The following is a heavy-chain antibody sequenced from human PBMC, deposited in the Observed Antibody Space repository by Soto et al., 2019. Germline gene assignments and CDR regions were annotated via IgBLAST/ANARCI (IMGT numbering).Heavy chain of an antibody. J-gene: IGHJ4*02. Sequence: QLQLQESGPGLVKPSETLSLTCTVSGGSISSSNYYWDWIRQPPWKGLEWIRSIYYRGSTYYNPSLQSRVAISVDTSKNQFSLRLSSVTAADTAVYYCARHPYHPYYYGSGSYFDYWGQGTLVTVSS. CDR3: ARHPYHPYYYGSGSYFDY. V-gene: IGHV4-39*01. D-gene: IGHD3-10*01. CDR1: GGSISSSNYY. CDR2: IYYRGST.